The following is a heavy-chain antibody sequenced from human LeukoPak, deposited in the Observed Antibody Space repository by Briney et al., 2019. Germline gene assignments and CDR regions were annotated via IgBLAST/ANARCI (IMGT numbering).Heavy chain of an antibody. J-gene: IGHJ4*02. CDR3: ARDGARYCSSGSCYSHLDY. V-gene: IGHV3-7*01. CDR1: GFTFSGYW. Sequence: QPGGSLRLSCAASGFTFSGYWMSWVRQAPGKGLKWVANIKQDGSEKYYVDSVEGRFIISRDNGKNSLYLQMDSLRAEDTAVYYCARDGARYCSSGSCYSHLDYWGQGALVTVCS. D-gene: IGHD2-15*01. CDR2: IKQDGSEK.